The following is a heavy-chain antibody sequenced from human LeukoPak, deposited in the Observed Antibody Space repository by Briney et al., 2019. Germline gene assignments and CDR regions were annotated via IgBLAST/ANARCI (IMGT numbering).Heavy chain of an antibody. CDR1: GFTFSSYT. J-gene: IGHJ1*01. CDR2: ITSSSSYI. V-gene: IGHV3-21*01. D-gene: IGHD4-17*01. Sequence: GGSLRLSCAASGFTFSSYTMNWVRQAPGKGLEWVSSITSSSSYIYYADSLKGRFTISRDNAKNSVYLQMNTLRAEDTAVYYCARIYGDYFDLYFQHWGQGTLVTVSS. CDR3: ARIYGDYFDLYFQH.